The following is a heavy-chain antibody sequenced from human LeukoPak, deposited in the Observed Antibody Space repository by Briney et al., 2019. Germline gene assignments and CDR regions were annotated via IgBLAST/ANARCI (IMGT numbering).Heavy chain of an antibody. CDR1: GGSISSGSYY. Sequence: SQTLSLTCTVSGGSISSGSYYWGWIRQPPGKGLEWIGSIYYSGSTYYNPSLKSRVTISVDTSKNQFSLKLSSVTAADTAVYYCVRERSSGWYGDYWGQGTLVTVSS. CDR3: VRERSSGWYGDY. J-gene: IGHJ4*02. CDR2: IYYSGST. D-gene: IGHD6-19*01. V-gene: IGHV4-39*07.